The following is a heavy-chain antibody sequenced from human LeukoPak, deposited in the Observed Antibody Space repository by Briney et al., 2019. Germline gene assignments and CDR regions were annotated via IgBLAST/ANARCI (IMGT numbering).Heavy chain of an antibody. CDR1: GYTFTSYG. D-gene: IGHD6-19*01. J-gene: IGHJ3*02. CDR2: ISDYNGNT. V-gene: IGHV1-18*01. Sequence: ASVKVSCKASGYTFTSYGISWVRQAPGQGLERMGWISDYNGNTNYAQKLQGRVTMTTDTSTSTAYMELRSLRSDDTAVYFCAIVAVAAHHDAFDIWGQGTMVTVSS. CDR3: AIVAVAAHHDAFDI.